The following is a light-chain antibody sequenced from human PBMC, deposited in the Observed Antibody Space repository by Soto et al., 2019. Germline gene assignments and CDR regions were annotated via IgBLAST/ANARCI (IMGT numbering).Light chain of an antibody. J-gene: IGKJ1*01. V-gene: IGKV3D-7*01. CDR2: DAS. Sequence: ELGLTQSPDTLSVSAGERATLSCRASQSVSSSYLAWYQQKPGQAPRLLIYDASNRATGIPARFSGSGSGTEFTLTSNSQPSEDSAVYYCQQYQNLWTVGQGTKVDIK. CDR3: QQYQNLWT. CDR1: QSVSSSY.